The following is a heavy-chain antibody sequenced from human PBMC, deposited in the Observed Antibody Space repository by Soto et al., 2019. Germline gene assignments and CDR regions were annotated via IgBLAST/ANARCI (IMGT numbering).Heavy chain of an antibody. Sequence: ASVKVSCKASGYTFTTYAMHWVRQAPGQRLEWMGWIYAGNGNTKYSQKFQGRVTITRDTSASTAYMELSSLRSDDTAVYYCARDHSSGWYASDYWGQGTLVTVSS. V-gene: IGHV1-3*01. J-gene: IGHJ4*02. D-gene: IGHD6-19*01. CDR3: ARDHSSGWYASDY. CDR2: IYAGNGNT. CDR1: GYTFTTYA.